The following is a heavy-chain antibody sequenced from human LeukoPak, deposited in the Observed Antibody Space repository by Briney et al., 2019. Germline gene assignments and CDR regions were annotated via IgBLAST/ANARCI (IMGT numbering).Heavy chain of an antibody. J-gene: IGHJ4*02. V-gene: IGHV3-7*03. CDR2: IKEDGSVR. Sequence: GGSLRLSCEGSAFIFSGHWMNWVRQTPGKGLEWVASIKEDGSVRQYVDSVKGRFSISRDNTKGSLFLQLNSLRAEDTAVYYCTTDPIPMVRELGRFWGQGTLVTVSS. CDR3: TTDPIPMVRELGRF. D-gene: IGHD3-10*01. CDR1: AFIFSGHW.